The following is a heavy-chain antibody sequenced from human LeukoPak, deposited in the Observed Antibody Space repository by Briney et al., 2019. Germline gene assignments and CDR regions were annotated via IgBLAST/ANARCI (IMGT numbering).Heavy chain of an antibody. V-gene: IGHV4-34*01. CDR3: ATDYGGNSAVHFF. CDR1: GGSFSGYY. CDR2: INHSGST. J-gene: IGHJ4*02. Sequence: SETLSLTCAVYGGSFSGYYWSWIRQPPGKGLKWIGEINHSGSTNYNPSLKSRVTISVDTSKNQFSLKLSSVTAADTAVYHCATDYGGNSAVHFFWGQGTLVTVSS. D-gene: IGHD4-23*01.